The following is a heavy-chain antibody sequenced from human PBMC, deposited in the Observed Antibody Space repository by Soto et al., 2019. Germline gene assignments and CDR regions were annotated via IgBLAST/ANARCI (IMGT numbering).Heavy chain of an antibody. J-gene: IGHJ5*02. D-gene: IGHD2-2*01. CDR2: IYTAGGT. CDR3: ARALPVAKGGFDP. Sequence: EVQLVETGGGLIQPGGSLRLSCAASGFTVSNTYMTWVRQPPGKGLECVSVIYTAGGTNYADSVKGRFIISRDNSKNTLYLQMNSLRAEDTAVYYCARALPVAKGGFDPWGLGTLVTVSS. CDR1: GFTVSNTY. V-gene: IGHV3-53*02.